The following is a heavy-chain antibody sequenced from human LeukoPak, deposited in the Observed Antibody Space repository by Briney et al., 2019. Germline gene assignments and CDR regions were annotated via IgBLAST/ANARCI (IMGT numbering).Heavy chain of an antibody. V-gene: IGHV4-34*01. CDR3: ARDSSWAFDY. D-gene: IGHD6-13*01. Sequence: SETLSLTCAVYGGSFSGYYWSWIRQPPGKGLEWIGEINHSGSTNYNPSLKSRVTISVDTSKNQFSLKLSSVTAADTAVYYCARDSSWAFDYWGQGTLVTVSS. CDR2: INHSGST. CDR1: GGSFSGYY. J-gene: IGHJ4*02.